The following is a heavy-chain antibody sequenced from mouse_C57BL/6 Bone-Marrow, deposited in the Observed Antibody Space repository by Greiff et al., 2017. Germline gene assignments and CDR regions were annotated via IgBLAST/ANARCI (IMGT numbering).Heavy chain of an antibody. Sequence: VQLQQSGPELVKPGASVKISCKASGYTFTDYYMNWVKQSHGKSLEWIGDINPNNGGTSYNQKFKGKATLTVDKSSSTAYMGLRSLTSEDSAVYYCASHYYGSSYGGYAMDYWGQGTSVTVSS. CDR3: ASHYYGSSYGGYAMDY. J-gene: IGHJ4*01. D-gene: IGHD1-1*01. V-gene: IGHV1-26*01. CDR1: GYTFTDYY. CDR2: INPNNGGT.